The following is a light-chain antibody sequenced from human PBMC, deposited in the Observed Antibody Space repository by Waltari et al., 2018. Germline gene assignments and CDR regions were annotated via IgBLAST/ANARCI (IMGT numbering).Light chain of an antibody. CDR2: EVS. J-gene: IGLJ3*02. V-gene: IGLV2-8*01. Sequence: HSALTQPPSASGSPGQSVTISCTGTSSDVGGYNYVSWYQPHPGKAPKVMIYEVSKRPSGVPDRFSGSKSGNTASLTVSGVQAEDEADYYCSSYGGSNNLVFGGGTKLTVL. CDR3: SSYGGSNNLV. CDR1: SSDVGGYNY.